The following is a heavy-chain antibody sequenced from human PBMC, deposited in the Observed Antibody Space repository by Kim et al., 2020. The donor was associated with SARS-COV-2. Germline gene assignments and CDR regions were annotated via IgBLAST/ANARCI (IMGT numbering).Heavy chain of an antibody. J-gene: IGHJ4*02. V-gene: IGHV3-11*04. D-gene: IGHD3-22*01. CDR3: ARARQYYYDSSGYYYFDY. Sequence: KGRFTISRDNAKNSLYLQMNSLRAEDTAVYYCARARQYYYDSSGYYYFDYWGQGTLVTVSS.